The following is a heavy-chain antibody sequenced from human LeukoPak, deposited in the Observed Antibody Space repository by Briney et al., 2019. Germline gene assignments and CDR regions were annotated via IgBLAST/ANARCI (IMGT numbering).Heavy chain of an antibody. CDR3: ARGRRVPPDIVVVPAAIPANWFDS. Sequence: SETLSLTCAVYGGSFSGYYWSWIRQPPGKGLEWIGEINHSGSTNYNPSLKSRVTISVDSSKNQFSLKLSSVTAADTAVYYCARGRRVPPDIVVVPAAIPANWFDSWGQGTLVTVSS. D-gene: IGHD2-2*02. V-gene: IGHV4-34*01. CDR1: GGSFSGYY. J-gene: IGHJ5*01. CDR2: INHSGST.